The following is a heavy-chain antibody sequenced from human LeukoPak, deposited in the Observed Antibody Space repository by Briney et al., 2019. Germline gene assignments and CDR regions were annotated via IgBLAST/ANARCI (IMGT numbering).Heavy chain of an antibody. J-gene: IGHJ4*02. Sequence: GGPLRLSCAASGFTLSSYSMNWVRQAPGKGLEWVSHISSSSSTIYHAHSVKGRSTISRESAKNSLYLEMNSLRAEDTAVYYCARVFIGDYGDYQFDYWGQGTLVTVSS. CDR1: GFTLSSYS. D-gene: IGHD4-17*01. CDR3: ARVFIGDYGDYQFDY. CDR2: ISSSSSTI. V-gene: IGHV3-48*01.